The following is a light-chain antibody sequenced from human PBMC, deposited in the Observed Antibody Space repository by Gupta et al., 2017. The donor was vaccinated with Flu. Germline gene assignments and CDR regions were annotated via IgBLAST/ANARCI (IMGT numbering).Light chain of an antibody. V-gene: IGKV4-1*01. CDR2: WAS. Sequence: DILMTQSPDSLAVSLVERATINCKSSQSVLYSSNNKNYLAWYQQKPGQPPKLLIHWASTRESGVPDRFSGRGSGTDFTLTISSLQAEDVAVYYCQQEDNTPLTFGQGTKMEIK. J-gene: IGKJ2*01. CDR1: QSVLYSSNNKNY. CDR3: QQEDNTPLT.